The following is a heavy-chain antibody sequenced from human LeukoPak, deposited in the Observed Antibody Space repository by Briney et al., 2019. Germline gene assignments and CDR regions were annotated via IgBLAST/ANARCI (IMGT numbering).Heavy chain of an antibody. J-gene: IGHJ4*02. CDR2: ISGSGGST. V-gene: IGHV3-23*01. Sequence: GGSLRLSCAASGFTFSSYAMSWVRQAPGKGLEWVSAISGSGGSTYYADSVKGRFTISRDNSKNTLYLQMNSLRAEDTAVYYCATADSSGYYYWDYWGQGTLVTVSS. D-gene: IGHD3-22*01. CDR1: GFTFSSYA. CDR3: ATADSSGYYYWDY.